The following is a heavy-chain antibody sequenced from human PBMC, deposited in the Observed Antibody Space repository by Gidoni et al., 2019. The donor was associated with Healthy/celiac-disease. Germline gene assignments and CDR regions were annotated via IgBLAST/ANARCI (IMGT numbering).Heavy chain of an antibody. V-gene: IGHV3-23*04. D-gene: IGHD3-22*01. CDR2: ISGRGGST. J-gene: IGHJ4*02. Sequence: EVQLVASGGGLVQPGGSLRLSCAASNLPFSSYAMSWVRQAPGKGLAVVSDISGRGGSTYYTESVKGRFTISRDNAKNTLYLKMNSLRAEDTAVYYCAKYIYYDSSGKGSNIDYWGQGTLVTVSS. CDR3: AKYIYYDSSGKGSNIDY. CDR1: NLPFSSYA.